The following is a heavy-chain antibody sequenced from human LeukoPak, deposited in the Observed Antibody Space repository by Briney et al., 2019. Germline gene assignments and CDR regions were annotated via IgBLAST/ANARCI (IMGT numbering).Heavy chain of an antibody. Sequence: GGSLRLSCAAYGFTFSSYAMSWVRQPPGKGLEWVSVIRHSDDSTYNADSVKGRFTISRDISKNTLYLQMNSLSAEDTDIYYCAKTIFGVAIVLDSWGQGTLVTVSS. J-gene: IGHJ4*02. CDR2: IRHSDDST. V-gene: IGHV3-23*01. CDR3: AKTIFGVAIVLDS. D-gene: IGHD3-3*01. CDR1: GFTFSSYA.